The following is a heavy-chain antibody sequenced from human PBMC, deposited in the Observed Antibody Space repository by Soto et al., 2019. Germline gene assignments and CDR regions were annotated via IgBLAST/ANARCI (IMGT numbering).Heavy chain of an antibody. Sequence: PGESLKISCKGSGYSFTSYWIGWVRQMPGKGLEWMGIIYPGDSDTRYSPSFQGQVTISADKSISTAYLQWSSLKASDTAMYYCARAGYSSGWYSAFDIWGQGTMVTVSS. D-gene: IGHD6-19*01. J-gene: IGHJ3*02. V-gene: IGHV5-51*01. CDR2: IYPGDSDT. CDR3: ARAGYSSGWYSAFDI. CDR1: GYSFTSYW.